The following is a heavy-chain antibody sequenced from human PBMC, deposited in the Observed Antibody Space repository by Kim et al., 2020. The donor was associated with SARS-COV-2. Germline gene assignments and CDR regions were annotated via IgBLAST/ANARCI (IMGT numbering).Heavy chain of an antibody. D-gene: IGHD3-3*01. CDR1: GGSISSGGYY. Sequence: SETLSLTCTVSGGSISSGGYYWSWIRQHPGKGLEWIGYIYYSGSTYYNPSLKSRVTISVDTSKKQFSLKLSSVTAADTAVYYCARARGSITIFGVAPPGYYYYGMDVWGQGTTVTVSS. CDR2: IYYSGST. J-gene: IGHJ6*02. V-gene: IGHV4-31*03. CDR3: ARARGSITIFGVAPPGYYYYGMDV.